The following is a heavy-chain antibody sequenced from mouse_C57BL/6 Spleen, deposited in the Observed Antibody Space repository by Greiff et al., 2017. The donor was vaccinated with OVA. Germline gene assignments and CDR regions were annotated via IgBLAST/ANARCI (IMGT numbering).Heavy chain of an antibody. CDR2: ILPGSGST. V-gene: IGHV1-9*01. J-gene: IGHJ4*01. CDR3: ARWGYDEDYAMDY. Sequence: VHLVESGAELMKPGASVKLSCKATGYTFTGYWIEWVKQRPGHGLEWIGEILPGSGSTNYNEKFKGKATFNADTSANTAYMQLSSLTTEDSAIYYCARWGYDEDYAMDYWGQGTSVTVSS. CDR1: GYTFTGYW. D-gene: IGHD2-14*01.